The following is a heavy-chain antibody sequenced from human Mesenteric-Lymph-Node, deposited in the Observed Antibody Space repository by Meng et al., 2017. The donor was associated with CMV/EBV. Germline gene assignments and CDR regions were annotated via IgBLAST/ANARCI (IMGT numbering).Heavy chain of an antibody. J-gene: IGHJ4*02. Sequence: GSLRLSCTVSGDSITDYYWSWIRQSPGKGLEWIGYIYYSGSTRYNPSLESRVSISIDTSKQHFSLRMTSVTAADTAIYYCARGYYYDSSGYYGLDYWGQGTLVTVSS. V-gene: IGHV4-59*01. CDR2: IYYSGST. CDR3: ARGYYYDSSGYYGLDY. D-gene: IGHD3-22*01. CDR1: GDSITDYY.